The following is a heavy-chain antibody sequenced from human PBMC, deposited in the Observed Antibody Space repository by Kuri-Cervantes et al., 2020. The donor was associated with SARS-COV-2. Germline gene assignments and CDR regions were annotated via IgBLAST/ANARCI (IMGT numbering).Heavy chain of an antibody. V-gene: IGHV5-51*01. J-gene: IGHJ4*02. D-gene: IGHD1-26*01. CDR2: IYPGNSDT. CDR3: GRSEVGATTYLDY. Sequence: KVSCKGSGYSFTSYWIGWVRQMPGKGLEWMGIIYPGNSDTRYSPSFQGQVTISADKSISTAYLQWSSLKASDTAMYYCGRSEVGATTYLDYWGQGTLVTVSS. CDR1: GYSFTSYW.